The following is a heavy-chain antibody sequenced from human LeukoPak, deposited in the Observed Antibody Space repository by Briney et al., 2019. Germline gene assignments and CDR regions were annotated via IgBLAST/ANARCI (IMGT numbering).Heavy chain of an antibody. J-gene: IGHJ6*03. V-gene: IGHV1-69*05. CDR1: GGTFSSYA. CDR3: AREARYGGYYYYYYMDV. D-gene: IGHD3-16*02. CDR2: IIPIFGTA. Sequence: SVKVSCKASGGTFSSYAISWVLQAPGQGLEWMGRIIPIFGTANYAQKFQGRVTITTDESTSTAYMELSSLRSEDTAVYYCAREARYGGYYYYYYMDVWGKGTTVTVSS.